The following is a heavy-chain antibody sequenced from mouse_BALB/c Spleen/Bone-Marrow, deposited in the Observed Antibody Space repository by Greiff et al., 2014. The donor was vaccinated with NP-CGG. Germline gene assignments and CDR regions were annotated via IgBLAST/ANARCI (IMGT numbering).Heavy chain of an antibody. J-gene: IGHJ2*01. Sequence: VQLQQPGPELVKPGASVKVSCKASGYAFTNYNMNWVKQSHGKSLEWIGYIDPYSGGTNXNQKFRGKAXLTVDKSSSTAYMHLNSLTSEDSAVYYCSRGVLAYFDYWGQGTTLTVSS. CDR3: SRGVLAYFDY. CDR2: IDPYSGGT. D-gene: IGHD2-14*01. CDR1: GYAFTNYN. V-gene: IGHV1S135*01.